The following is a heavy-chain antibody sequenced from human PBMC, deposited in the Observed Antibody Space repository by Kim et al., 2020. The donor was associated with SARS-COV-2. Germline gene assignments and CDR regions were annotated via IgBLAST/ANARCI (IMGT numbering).Heavy chain of an antibody. J-gene: IGHJ4*02. Sequence: YVDSVKGLFTISRHNAKTSLYLQMNSLRAEDTAVYYCATTPGEAYFEHWGQGALVTVSS. V-gene: IGHV3-7*01. CDR3: ATTPGEAYFEH. D-gene: IGHD1-26*01.